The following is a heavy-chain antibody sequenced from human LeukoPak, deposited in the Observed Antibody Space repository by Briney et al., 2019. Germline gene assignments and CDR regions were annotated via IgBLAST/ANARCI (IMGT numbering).Heavy chain of an antibody. CDR2: ISAYNGNT. D-gene: IGHD3-22*01. V-gene: IGHV1-18*01. J-gene: IGHJ4*02. CDR3: ARVGVVVIPTPQEFDY. Sequence: ASVKVSCKASGYTFTSYGISWVRQAPGQGLEWMGWISAYNGNTNYAQKLQGRVTMTTDTSTSTAYMELRSLRSDDTAVYYCARVGVVVIPTPQEFDYWGQGTLVTVSS. CDR1: GYTFTSYG.